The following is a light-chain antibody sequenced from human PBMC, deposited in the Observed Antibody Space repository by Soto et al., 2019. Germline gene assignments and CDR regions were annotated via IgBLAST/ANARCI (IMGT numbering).Light chain of an antibody. Sequence: EIVLTQSPGALSLSPGEGATLSCRASQGVISGYLAWYQQKPGQAPRLLMYGVSSRATGISDRFSGSGSGTDFTLTISRLEPEDFALYYCQQYGVPPFNFGQGTKLQIK. V-gene: IGKV3-20*01. CDR2: GVS. CDR3: QQYGVPPFN. CDR1: QGVISGY. J-gene: IGKJ2*01.